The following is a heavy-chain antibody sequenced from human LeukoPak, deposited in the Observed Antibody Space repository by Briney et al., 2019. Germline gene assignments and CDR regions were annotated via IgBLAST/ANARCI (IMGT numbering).Heavy chain of an antibody. CDR2: IIPIFGTA. Sequence: GASVKVSCKASGYTFTSYGISWVRQAPGQGLEWMGGIIPIFGTANYAQKFQGRVTITTDESTSTAYMELSSLRSEDTAVYYCARDAGDMGAFDIWGQGTMVTVSS. CDR1: GYTFTSYG. D-gene: IGHD2-15*01. J-gene: IGHJ3*02. CDR3: ARDAGDMGAFDI. V-gene: IGHV1-69*05.